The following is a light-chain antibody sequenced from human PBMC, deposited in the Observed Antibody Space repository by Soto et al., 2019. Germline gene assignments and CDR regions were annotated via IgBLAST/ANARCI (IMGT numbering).Light chain of an antibody. V-gene: IGKV1-12*01. CDR3: QQYSHLIT. J-gene: IGKJ5*01. Sequence: DVQMTQSPSYVSASVGDTVTITCRASQGITSWLAWYQQKPGKAPKLLIYGASSLQNGVPSRFSGRGSGTDFTLTISSLQPEDIATYYCQQYSHLITFGQGTRLEIK. CDR1: QGITSW. CDR2: GAS.